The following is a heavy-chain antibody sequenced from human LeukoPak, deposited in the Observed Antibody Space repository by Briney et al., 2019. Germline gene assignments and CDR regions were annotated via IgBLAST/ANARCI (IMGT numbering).Heavy chain of an antibody. D-gene: IGHD3-10*01. CDR2: MNPNSGKT. Sequence: GASVKVSCKASGYTFTSYDINWVRQATGQGLEWMGWMNPNSGKTGYAQKFQGRVTMTRNTSISTAYMELSSLRSEDTAVYYCARGTTMVRGVIIKIITGGFDPWGQGTLVTVSS. CDR3: ARGTTMVRGVIIKIITGGFDP. V-gene: IGHV1-8*01. CDR1: GYTFTSYD. J-gene: IGHJ5*02.